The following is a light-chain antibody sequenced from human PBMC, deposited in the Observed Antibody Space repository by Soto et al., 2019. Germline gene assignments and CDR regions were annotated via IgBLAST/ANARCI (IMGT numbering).Light chain of an antibody. CDR2: DVS. V-gene: IGLV2-14*01. CDR1: SSNIGSYNY. J-gene: IGLJ1*01. CDR3: MSYTSSSTYV. Sequence: QSVLTQPASVSGSPGQSIAISCTGTSSNIGSYNYVSWYQQHPGKAPKLMIYDVSNRPSGVSDRFSGSKSGNTASLTISGLQAEDEADYYCMSYTSSSTYVFGTGTKLTVL.